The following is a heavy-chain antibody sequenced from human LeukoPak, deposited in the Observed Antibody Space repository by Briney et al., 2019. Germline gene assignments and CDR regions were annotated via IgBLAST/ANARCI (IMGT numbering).Heavy chain of an antibody. CDR3: ARDDYDFWSGYQAMDV. CDR1: GYTFTSYG. J-gene: IGHJ6*02. Sequence: WASVKVSCKASGYTFTSYGISWVRQAPGQGPEWMGWISAYNGNTNYAQKLQGRVTMTTDTSTSTAYMGLRSLRSNDTAVYYCARDDYDFWSGYQAMDVWGQGTTVTVSS. CDR2: ISAYNGNT. D-gene: IGHD3-3*01. V-gene: IGHV1-18*01.